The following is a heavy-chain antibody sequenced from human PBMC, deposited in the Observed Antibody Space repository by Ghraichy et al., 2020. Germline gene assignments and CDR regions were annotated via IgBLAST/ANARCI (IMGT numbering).Heavy chain of an antibody. D-gene: IGHD3-10*01. CDR3: ARRELNRMRDC. V-gene: IGHV4-39*02. J-gene: IGHJ4*02. CDR1: GDSATGTNFY. CDR2: IDYSGNT. Sequence: SETLSLTCSVSGDSATGTNFYWNWVRQPPGKGLGWIGTIDYSGNTYSTPSLTSRLSMSVATSKSHLSLKLTSVTATDTAVYYCARRELNRMRDCWGRGILVTVSS.